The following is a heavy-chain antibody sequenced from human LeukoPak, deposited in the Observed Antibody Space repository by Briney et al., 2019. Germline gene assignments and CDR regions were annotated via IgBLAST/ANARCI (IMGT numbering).Heavy chain of an antibody. CDR3: AKMGLTFGRPIDY. D-gene: IGHD3-16*01. J-gene: IGHJ4*02. CDR1: GFPFDRYA. CDR2: IFGNGGTI. Sequence: GGSLRLSCAASGFPFDRYAMTWVRQAPGKGLEWVVGIFGNGGTIYYADSVKGRFSVSRDNSKNMLYLQIASLRAEDTALYFCAKMGLTFGRPIDYWGQGTLVTVSA. V-gene: IGHV3-23*01.